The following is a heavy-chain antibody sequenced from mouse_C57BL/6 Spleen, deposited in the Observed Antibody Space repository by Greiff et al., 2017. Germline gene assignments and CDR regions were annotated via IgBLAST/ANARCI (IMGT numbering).Heavy chain of an antibody. CDR1: GFTFSDYG. V-gene: IGHV5-17*01. J-gene: IGHJ2*01. D-gene: IGHD3-3*01. CDR2: ISSGSSTI. Sequence: EVKLMESGGGLVKPGGSLKLSCAASGFTFSDYGMHWVRQAPEKGLEWVAYISSGSSTIYYADTVKGRFTISRDNAKNTLFLQMTSLRSEDTAMYYCARGGRGPFDYWGQGTTLTVSS. CDR3: ARGGRGPFDY.